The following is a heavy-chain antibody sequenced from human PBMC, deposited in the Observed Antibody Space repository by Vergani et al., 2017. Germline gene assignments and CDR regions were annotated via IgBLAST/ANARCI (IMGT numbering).Heavy chain of an antibody. CDR3: AGHSRPTDGSSGPVGWFDP. CDR2: LYHSGST. Sequence: QVQLQESGPGLVKPSETLSLTCAVSGYSIRSGYYWGWIRQPPGKGLEWIGSLYHSGSTYYNPSLKSRVTISVDTSKTQFSLKLSSVPAADTAVYYCAGHSRPTDGSSGPVGWFDPWGQGTLVTVSS. V-gene: IGHV4-38-2*01. CDR1: GYSIRSGYY. J-gene: IGHJ5*02. D-gene: IGHD6-19*01.